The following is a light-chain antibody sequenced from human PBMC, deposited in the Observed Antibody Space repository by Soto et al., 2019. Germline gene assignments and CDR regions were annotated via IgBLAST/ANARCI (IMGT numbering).Light chain of an antibody. CDR3: QQRINWPLT. CDR1: QSVSSF. V-gene: IGKV3-11*01. CDR2: DAS. J-gene: IGKJ4*01. Sequence: EIVLTQSPATLSLSPGERATLSCRASQSVSSFLAWYQQKPGQAPRLLIYDASNRATGIPTRFSGSGSGTDLTLTISSLEPEDFAVYYCQQRINWPLTFGGGTKVEIK.